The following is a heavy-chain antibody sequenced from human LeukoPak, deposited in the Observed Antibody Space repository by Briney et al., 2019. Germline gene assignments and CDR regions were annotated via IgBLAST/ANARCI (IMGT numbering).Heavy chain of an antibody. J-gene: IGHJ5*02. CDR3: ASLYSSLYWFDP. D-gene: IGHD6-13*01. CDR2: IYYSGNT. CDR1: GGSISSSNYY. Sequence: SETLSLTCTVSGGSISSSNYYWGWIRQPPGKGLEWIGSIYYSGNTYYNPSLKSRVTISVDMSKNQFSLKLSSVTAADTAVYYCASLYSSLYWFDPWGQGTLVTVSS. V-gene: IGHV4-39*07.